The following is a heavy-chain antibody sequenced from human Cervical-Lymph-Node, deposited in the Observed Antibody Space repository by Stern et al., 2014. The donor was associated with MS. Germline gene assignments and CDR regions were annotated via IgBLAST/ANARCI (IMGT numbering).Heavy chain of an antibody. V-gene: IGHV1-18*01. CDR1: GYTFRKYG. Sequence: VQLGESGAEVKKPGTSVKVSCKASGYTFRKYGISWVRQDPGPGLERMGWVSGYNDDTNYVEKFQGRVTMTTDTSTNTAYLELRSLTSDDTAVYYCARDPHIAVAGTGGGFDPWGQGTLVTVSS. J-gene: IGHJ5*02. CDR3: ARDPHIAVAGTGGGFDP. D-gene: IGHD6-19*01. CDR2: VSGYNDDT.